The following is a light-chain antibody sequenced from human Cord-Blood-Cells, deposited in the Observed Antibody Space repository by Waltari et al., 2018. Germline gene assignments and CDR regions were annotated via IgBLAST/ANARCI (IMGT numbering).Light chain of an antibody. J-gene: IGLJ3*02. V-gene: IGLV2-11*01. Sequence: QSALTQPRSVSGSPGQSVTISCTGTSSDVGGYNFVSLDQQHPGKAPKLMVYDVSKRPSGVPDRFSGSKSGNTASLTISGLQAEDEADYYCCSYAGSYTWVFGGGTKLTVL. CDR2: DVS. CDR3: CSYAGSYTWV. CDR1: SSDVGGYNF.